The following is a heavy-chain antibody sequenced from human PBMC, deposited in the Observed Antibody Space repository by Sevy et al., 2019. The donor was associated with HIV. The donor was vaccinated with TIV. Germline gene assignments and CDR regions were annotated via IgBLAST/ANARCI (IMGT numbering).Heavy chain of an antibody. J-gene: IGHJ3*02. V-gene: IGHV4-4*02. Sequence: SETLSLTCAVSGGSISNNKWWSWVRQSPGKGLEWIGEIYHLGSTNYNPSLKSRVTISVDQSKNQFSLELNSVTAADTAVYYCALNGDYSIYIWGQGTMVTVSS. CDR1: GGSISNNKW. CDR2: IYHLGST. D-gene: IGHD2-21*01. CDR3: ALNGDYSIYI.